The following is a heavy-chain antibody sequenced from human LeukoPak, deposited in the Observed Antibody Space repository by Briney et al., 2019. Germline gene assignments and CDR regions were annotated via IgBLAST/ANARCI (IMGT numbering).Heavy chain of an antibody. D-gene: IGHD3-22*01. V-gene: IGHV4-34*01. CDR3: ARGRIAKIVVVHSFHYGMDV. CDR1: GGSFTDYF. J-gene: IGHJ6*02. Sequence: PSETLSLTCNVFGGSFTDYFWTWIRQSPGKGLEWIGEINDYTGNTNYNPSLNSRVSISLEKSKNQFSLELRSVNAADTAVYYCARGRIAKIVVVHSFHYGMDVWGQGTTVTVSS. CDR2: INDYTGNT.